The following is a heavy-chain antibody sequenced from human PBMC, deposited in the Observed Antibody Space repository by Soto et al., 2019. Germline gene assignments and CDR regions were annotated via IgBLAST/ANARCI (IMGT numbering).Heavy chain of an antibody. CDR2: ISYDGSNK. CDR3: ARHSPMIVVVITTPLFDY. D-gene: IGHD3-22*01. Sequence: QVQLVESGGGVVQPGRSLRLSCAASGFTFSSYAMHCVRQAPGKGLEWVAVISYDGSNKYYADSVKGRFTISRDNSKNTVYMQMNSLRAEDTAVYYCARHSPMIVVVITTPLFDYWGQGTLVTFSS. J-gene: IGHJ4*02. CDR1: GFTFSSYA. V-gene: IGHV3-30-3*01.